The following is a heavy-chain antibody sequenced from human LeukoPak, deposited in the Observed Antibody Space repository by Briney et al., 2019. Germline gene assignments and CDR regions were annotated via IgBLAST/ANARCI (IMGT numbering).Heavy chain of an antibody. D-gene: IGHD3-10*01. V-gene: IGHV1-2*02. J-gene: IGHJ3*02. Sequence: ASVKVSCKTSGYTFIGYYIHWVRQAPGQGLEWMGWINPNSGGTKYAEKFQGRVTMARDTSVSTAYMGLSRLRSDDTAVYYCASLLFGELDDGFDIWGQGTMVTVSS. CDR1: GYTFIGYY. CDR3: ASLLFGELDDGFDI. CDR2: INPNSGGT.